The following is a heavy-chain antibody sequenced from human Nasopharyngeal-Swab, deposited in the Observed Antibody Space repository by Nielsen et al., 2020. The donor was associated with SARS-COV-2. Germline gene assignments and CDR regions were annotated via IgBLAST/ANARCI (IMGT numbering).Heavy chain of an antibody. D-gene: IGHD3-16*01. J-gene: IGHJ6*03. V-gene: IGHV4-34*01. CDR3: ARGYRTWTFLSSYYYYHMDV. CDR2: ISHDGAT. CDR1: GGSFDENY. Sequence: SETLSLTCAVSGGSFDENYWNWVRQSPGKGLQWIGEISHDGATSYNPSLKSRVTPLVEPSKRQFSLRLRPVTAADTAVYYCARGYRTWTFLSSYYYYHMDVWSEGTTVTVSS.